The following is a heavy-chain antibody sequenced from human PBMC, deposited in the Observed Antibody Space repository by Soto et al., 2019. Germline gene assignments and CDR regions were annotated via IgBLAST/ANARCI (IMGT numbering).Heavy chain of an antibody. CDR3: TRAAIKRELLDY. CDR1: GFTFNNYG. Sequence: QVQLVESGGGVVQPGRSLRLSCAASGFTFNNYGMHWVRQAPGKGLEWVALIWHDGSNKVYADSVKGRFTISRDNSKNTLNLQMNSLRVEDTAVYYRTRAAIKRELLDYWGQGTQVTVSS. V-gene: IGHV3-33*01. D-gene: IGHD1-26*01. J-gene: IGHJ4*02. CDR2: IWHDGSNK.